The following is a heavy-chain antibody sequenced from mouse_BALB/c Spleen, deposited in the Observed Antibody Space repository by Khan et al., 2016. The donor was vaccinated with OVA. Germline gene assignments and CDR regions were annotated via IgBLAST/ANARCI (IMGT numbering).Heavy chain of an antibody. J-gene: IGHJ3*01. V-gene: IGHV1-52*01. CDR3: ARNPFAY. CDR1: GYTFTSYW. Sequence: QVQLQQPGAELVRPGASVKLSCEASGYTFTSYWMNWVKQSPEQGLEWIGRIDPYDSETHYNQNFKDKAILTVDKSSSTAYLQLSSLTSDDSAVYFCARNPFAYWGQGTLVTVSA. CDR2: IDPYDSET.